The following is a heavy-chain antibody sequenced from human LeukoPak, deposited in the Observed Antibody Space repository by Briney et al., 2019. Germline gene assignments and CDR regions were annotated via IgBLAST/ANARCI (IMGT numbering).Heavy chain of an antibody. CDR3: AGQYCSGTSCYLDY. V-gene: IGHV4-39*01. J-gene: IGHJ4*02. CDR1: GGSISSSSYY. Sequence: SETLSLTCTVSGGSISSSSYYWDWIRQPPGKGLEWLGSIHYSGSTYYNPSLKSRVSIFVDTSKSQFSLKLSSVTAADTALYYCAGQYCSGTSCYLDYWGRGTLVTVSS. CDR2: IHYSGST. D-gene: IGHD2-2*01.